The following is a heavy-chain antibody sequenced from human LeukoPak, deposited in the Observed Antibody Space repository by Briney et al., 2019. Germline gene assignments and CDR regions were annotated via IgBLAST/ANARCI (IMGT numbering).Heavy chain of an antibody. CDR2: INPSGGST. CDR1: GYTFTSYY. J-gene: IGHJ2*01. Sequence: ASVKVSCKASGYTFTSYYMHWVRQAPGQGLEWMGIINPSGGSTSYAQKFQGRVTMTRDTSTSTVYMELSSLRSEDTAVYYCASTTDSSGYSRKGLGYFDLWGRRTLVTVSS. CDR3: ASTTDSSGYSRKGLGYFDL. D-gene: IGHD3-22*01. V-gene: IGHV1-46*01.